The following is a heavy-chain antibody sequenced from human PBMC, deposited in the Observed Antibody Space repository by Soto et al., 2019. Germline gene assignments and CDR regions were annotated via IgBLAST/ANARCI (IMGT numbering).Heavy chain of an antibody. V-gene: IGHV4-4*02. D-gene: IGHD2-21*02. CDR1: DGSISSSKW. Sequence: QVQLQESGPGLVKPSGTLSLTCAVSDGSISSSKWWSWVRQPPGKGLEWIGEIYHSGSTNYTPSLKSLVTRSVAKAKNPFPLRRTSVTAADTAVYHCARADGDPWYFDSWGQGTLVTVSS. CDR3: ARADGDPWYFDS. J-gene: IGHJ4*02. CDR2: IYHSGST.